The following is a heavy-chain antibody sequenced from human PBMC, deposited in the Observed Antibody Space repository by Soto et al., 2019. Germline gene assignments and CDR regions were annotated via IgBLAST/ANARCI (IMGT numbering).Heavy chain of an antibody. Sequence: EVQLVESGGGLVQPGGSLRLSCAASGFTVSSNYMSCVRQAPGKGLEWVSVIYSGGSTYYADSVKGRFTISRHNSKNTLYLQMNSLRAEDTSVDYCARGWERPGGDAVYIWGQGTMVTVSS. CDR3: ARGWERPGGDAVYI. D-gene: IGHD1-26*01. CDR2: IYSGGST. V-gene: IGHV3-53*04. CDR1: GFTVSSNY. J-gene: IGHJ3*02.